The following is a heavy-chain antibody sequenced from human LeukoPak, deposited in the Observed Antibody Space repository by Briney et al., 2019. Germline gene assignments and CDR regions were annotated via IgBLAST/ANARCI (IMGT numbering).Heavy chain of an antibody. V-gene: IGHV4-34*01. CDR1: GGSFSGYY. J-gene: IGHJ4*02. CDR3: ARGRSYYYGSGSHFY. Sequence: TSETLSLTCAVYGGSFSGYYWSWIRQPPGKGLEWIGEINHSGSTNYNPSLKSRVTISVDTSKNQFFLKLSSVTAADTAVYYCARGRSYYYGSGSHFYWGRGTLVTVSS. D-gene: IGHD3-10*01. CDR2: INHSGST.